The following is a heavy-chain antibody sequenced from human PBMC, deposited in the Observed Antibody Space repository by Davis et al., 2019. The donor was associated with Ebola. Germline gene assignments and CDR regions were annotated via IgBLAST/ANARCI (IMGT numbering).Heavy chain of an antibody. CDR3: AKDYCTSTSCYNYMDV. J-gene: IGHJ6*03. Sequence: PGGSLRLSCAASGFTFTTSAMSWVRQAPGQGLEWVSSISGSGNSVYYADSVKGQFTISRDNSKSTLFLQMNSLRVEDTAVYYCAKDYCTSTSCYNYMDVWGKGTTVIVSS. CDR1: GFTFTTSA. CDR2: ISGSGNSV. D-gene: IGHD2-2*02. V-gene: IGHV3-23*01.